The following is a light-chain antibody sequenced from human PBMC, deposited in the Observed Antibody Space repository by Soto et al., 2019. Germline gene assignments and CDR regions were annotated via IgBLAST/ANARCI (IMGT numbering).Light chain of an antibody. CDR1: QSVSSY. Sequence: IVLTQSPATLSLSPGERDTLSCRASQSVSSYLAWYQQKPGQAPRLLIYDASNRATGIPARFSGSGSGTDFTLTISSLEPEDFAVYYCQQRSNWPTFGQGTKVDI. CDR3: QQRSNWPT. J-gene: IGKJ1*01. CDR2: DAS. V-gene: IGKV3-11*01.